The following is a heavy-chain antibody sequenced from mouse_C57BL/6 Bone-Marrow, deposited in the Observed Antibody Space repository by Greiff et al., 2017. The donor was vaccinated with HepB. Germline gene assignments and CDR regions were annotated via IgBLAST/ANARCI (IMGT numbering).Heavy chain of an antibody. V-gene: IGHV5-6*02. CDR3: ARRERMDY. J-gene: IGHJ4*01. Sequence: DVKLVESGGDLVKPGGSLKLSCAASGFTFSSYGMSWVRQTPEKRLEWVATISSGGSYTYYPDSVKGPFTISRDNAKNTLYLQMSSLKSEDTAMYYCARRERMDYWGQGTSVTVTS. CDR1: GFTFSSYG. CDR2: ISSGGSYT.